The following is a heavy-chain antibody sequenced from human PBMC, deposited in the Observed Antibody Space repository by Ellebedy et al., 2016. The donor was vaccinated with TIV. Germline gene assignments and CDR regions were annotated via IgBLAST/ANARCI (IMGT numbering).Heavy chain of an antibody. J-gene: IGHJ6*02. D-gene: IGHD3-22*01. CDR2: INQDGSRI. V-gene: IGHV3-7*03. CDR3: ARDGAYGDYSPGYYGMDV. CDR1: GFTFNSYW. Sequence: GESLKISCAASGFTFNSYWMGWVRQAPGKGLEWVANINQDGSRIYYVDSVKGRFTISRDNAKNSVFLRMNTLRVEDTAVYHCARDGAYGDYSPGYYGMDVWGQGTTVTVSS.